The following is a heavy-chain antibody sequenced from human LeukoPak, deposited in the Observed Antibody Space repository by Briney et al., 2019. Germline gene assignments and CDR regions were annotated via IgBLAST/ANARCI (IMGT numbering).Heavy chain of an antibody. CDR1: GGSISSYY. V-gene: IGHV4-59*08. J-gene: IGHJ4*02. Sequence: SETLSLTCTVSGGSISSYYWSWIRQPPGKGLEWIGYIYYSGSTNYNPSLKSRVTISVDTSKNQFSLKLSSVTAADTAVYYCARQLYSNSYYFNYWGQGILVTVSP. D-gene: IGHD6-6*01. CDR2: IYYSGST. CDR3: ARQLYSNSYYFNY.